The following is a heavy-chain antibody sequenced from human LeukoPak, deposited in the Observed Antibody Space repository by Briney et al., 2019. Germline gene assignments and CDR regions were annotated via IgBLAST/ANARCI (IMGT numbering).Heavy chain of an antibody. CDR1: GFTFSSYS. J-gene: IGHJ4*02. CDR2: ISSSSSYI. D-gene: IGHD5-12*01. CDR3: ARRWLPQGIGFDY. Sequence: GGSLRLSCAASGFTFSSYSMNWVRQAPGKGLEWVSSISSSSSYIYYADSEKGRFTISRDNAKNSLYLQMNSLRAEDTAVYYCARRWLPQGIGFDYWGQGTLVTVSS. V-gene: IGHV3-21*01.